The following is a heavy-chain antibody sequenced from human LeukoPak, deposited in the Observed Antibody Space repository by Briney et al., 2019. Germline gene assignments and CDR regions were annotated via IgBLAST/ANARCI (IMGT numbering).Heavy chain of an antibody. V-gene: IGHV4-59*11. CDR1: GGSISSHY. J-gene: IGHJ5*02. D-gene: IGHD3-10*01. CDR2: IYYSGST. Sequence: SETLSLTCTVSGGSISSHYWSWIRQPPGKGLEWIGYIYYSGSTNYNPSLKSRVTISVDTSKNQFSLKLSSVTAADTAVYYCAARGRWPHGGWFDPWGQGTLVTVSS. CDR3: AARGRWPHGGWFDP.